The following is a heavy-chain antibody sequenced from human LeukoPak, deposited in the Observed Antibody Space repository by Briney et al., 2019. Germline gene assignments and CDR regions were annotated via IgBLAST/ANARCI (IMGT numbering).Heavy chain of an antibody. CDR1: GYTFTSYG. J-gene: IGHJ4*02. D-gene: IGHD5-12*01. V-gene: IGHV1-18*01. CDR2: ISAYNGNT. CDR3: AKDRFKYSGEMGYFDY. Sequence: ASVKVSCKASGYTFTSYGISWVRQAPGQGLEWMGWISAYNGNTNYAQKLQGRVTMTTDTSTSTAYMELRSLRSDDTAVYYCAKDRFKYSGEMGYFDYWGQGTLVTVSS.